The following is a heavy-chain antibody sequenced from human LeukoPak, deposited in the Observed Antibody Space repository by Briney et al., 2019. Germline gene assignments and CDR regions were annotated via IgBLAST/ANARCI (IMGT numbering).Heavy chain of an antibody. J-gene: IGHJ6*03. D-gene: IGHD7-27*01. CDR2: IRYDGSNK. Sequence: PGGSLRLSCAASGFTFSSYGMHWVRQAPGKGLEWVAFIRYDGSNKYYADSVKGRFTISRDNSKNTLYLQMNSLRAEDTAVYYCARADSYVNWGEDYYYYMDVWGKGTTVTISS. V-gene: IGHV3-30*02. CDR1: GFTFSSYG. CDR3: ARADSYVNWGEDYYYYMDV.